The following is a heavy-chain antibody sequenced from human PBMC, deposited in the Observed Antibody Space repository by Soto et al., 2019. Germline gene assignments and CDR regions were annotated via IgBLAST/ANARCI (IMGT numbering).Heavy chain of an antibody. CDR2: IIPIFGTA. D-gene: IGHD3-3*01. Sequence: ASVKVSCKASGGTFSSYAISWVRQAPGQGLEWMGGIIPIFGTANYAQKFQGRVTITADESTSTAYMELSSLRSEDTAVYYCARDQSTYYDFWSGSRPIYYYYYGMDVWGQGTTVTVSS. CDR1: GGTFSSYA. V-gene: IGHV1-69*13. CDR3: ARDQSTYYDFWSGSRPIYYYYYGMDV. J-gene: IGHJ6*02.